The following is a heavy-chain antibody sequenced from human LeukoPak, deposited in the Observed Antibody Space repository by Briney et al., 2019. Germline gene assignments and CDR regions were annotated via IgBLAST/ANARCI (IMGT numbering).Heavy chain of an antibody. CDR2: IFYSGTT. Sequence: SETLSLTCTVSGGSISSSSYYWAWIRQPPGKGLEWIGSIFYSGTTFYSPSLKSRLTISVDTSKNQFSLRLSSVTAADTAVYYCARRDIVATISTWGQGTLVTVSS. D-gene: IGHD5-12*01. CDR1: GGSISSSSYY. CDR3: ARRDIVATIST. V-gene: IGHV4-39*01. J-gene: IGHJ4*02.